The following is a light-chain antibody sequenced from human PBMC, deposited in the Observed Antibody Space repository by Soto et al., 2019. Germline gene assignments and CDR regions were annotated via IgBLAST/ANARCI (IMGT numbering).Light chain of an antibody. CDR2: ADD. CDR1: NIESKS. CDR3: QVWDSSRDLHV. V-gene: IGLV3-21*02. Sequence: SYELTQPPSVSVAPGQTARIMCGGNNIESKSVHWYQQKAGQAPVLVVYADDDRPSGIPERFSGSNSGNTATLTITRVEAGDEADYFCQVWDSSRDLHVFGSGT. J-gene: IGLJ1*01.